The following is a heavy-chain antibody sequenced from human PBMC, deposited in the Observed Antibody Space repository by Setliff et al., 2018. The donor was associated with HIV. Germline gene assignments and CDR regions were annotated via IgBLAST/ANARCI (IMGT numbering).Heavy chain of an antibody. CDR3: AKGAGFYGDYTFDH. V-gene: IGHV4-59*11. CDR1: GPSINIHY. CDR2: IYSTGST. D-gene: IGHD4-17*01. Sequence: KTSETLSLTCTVSGPSINIHYWSWIRQSPGKGFEWIGYIYSTGSTNYNPSLQSRVTISMVASRNQFSLKVTSVTAADTAVYYCAKGAGFYGDYTFDHWGQGRQVTGLL. J-gene: IGHJ4*02.